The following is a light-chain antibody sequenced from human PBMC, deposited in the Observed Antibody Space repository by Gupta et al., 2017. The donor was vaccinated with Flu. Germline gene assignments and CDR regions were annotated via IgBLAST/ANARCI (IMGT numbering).Light chain of an antibody. CDR3: AAWDDRMNGRI. CDR1: IESNA. J-gene: IGLJ2*01. Sequence: IESNAVNWYQHLTGAAPTHRIYSNNQRPSGVPDLCSGSKSGPSASLALSGLQSEDEADYYCAAWDDRMNGRIFGGGTKLTVL. CDR2: SNN. V-gene: IGLV1-44*01.